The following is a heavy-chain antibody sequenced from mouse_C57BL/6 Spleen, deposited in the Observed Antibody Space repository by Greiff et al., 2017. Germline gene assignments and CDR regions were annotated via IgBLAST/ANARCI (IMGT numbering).Heavy chain of an antibody. CDR3: AIFSTTGVAPDY. J-gene: IGHJ2*01. D-gene: IGHD1-1*01. CDR1: GYTFTSYW. Sequence: QVQLQQPGAELVMPGASVKLSCKASGYTFTSYWMHWVKQRPGQGLEWIGEIDPSDSYTNYNQKFKGKSTLTVDKSSSTAYMQLSSLTSEDSAVYYCAIFSTTGVAPDYWGQGTTLTVSS. V-gene: IGHV1-69*01. CDR2: IDPSDSYT.